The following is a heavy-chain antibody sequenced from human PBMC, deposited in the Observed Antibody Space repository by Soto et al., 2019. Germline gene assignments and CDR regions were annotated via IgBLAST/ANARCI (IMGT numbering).Heavy chain of an antibody. D-gene: IGHD3-16*01. CDR2: IFYSGST. CDR3: AREGAASYYYYYGTDV. CDR1: VGSISSGDSY. J-gene: IGHJ6*01. V-gene: IGHV4-30-4*01. Sequence: PSETLTVTCTFSVGSISSGDSYWSWIRQSPGKGLEWIGYIFYSGSTYYNPSLGSRFTISVDTSKNQFSPKLNSVTAADTAVYYCAREGAASYYYYYGTDVWGQGTTVTVSS.